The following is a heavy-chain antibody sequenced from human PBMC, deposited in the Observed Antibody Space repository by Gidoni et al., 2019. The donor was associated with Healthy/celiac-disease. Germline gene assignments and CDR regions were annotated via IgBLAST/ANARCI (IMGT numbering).Heavy chain of an antibody. Sequence: QVQLQQWGAGLLKPSETLSLTCAVYGGSFSGFYWRWIRQPPGKGLEWIGEINHSGSTNYNPSLKSRVTISVDTSKNQFSLKLSSVTAADTAVYYCARGCSSTSCYVRGSYYYYGMDVWGQGTTVTVSS. V-gene: IGHV4-34*01. CDR3: ARGCSSTSCYVRGSYYYYGMDV. CDR2: INHSGST. CDR1: GGSFSGFY. D-gene: IGHD2-2*01. J-gene: IGHJ6*02.